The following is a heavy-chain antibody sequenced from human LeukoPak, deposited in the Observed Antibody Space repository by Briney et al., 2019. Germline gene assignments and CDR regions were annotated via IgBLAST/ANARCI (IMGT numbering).Heavy chain of an antibody. J-gene: IGHJ6*02. CDR1: GGTFSIYA. CDR3: ASSGCSGGSCYYYYYYYGMDV. CDR2: IIPIFGTA. D-gene: IGHD2-15*01. Sequence: SVTVSFTASGGTFSIYAISWVRQAPGQGLEWMGGIIPIFGTANYAQKFQGRVTITADESTSTAYMELSSLRSEDTAVYYCASSGCSGGSCYYYYYYYGMDVWGQGTTVTVSS. V-gene: IGHV1-69*13.